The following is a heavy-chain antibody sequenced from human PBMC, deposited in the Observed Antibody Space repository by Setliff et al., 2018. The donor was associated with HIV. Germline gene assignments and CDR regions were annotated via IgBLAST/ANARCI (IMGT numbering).Heavy chain of an antibody. CDR3: AKSRDLGVIIHYFDY. Sequence: GGSLRLSCAASGFTFSSYAMTWVRQAPGKGLEWVSTVSGSGAATYYADSVKGRFTISRDSSRNTLYLQTNSLRAEDTAVYYCAKSRDLGVIIHYFDYWGQGTLVTVSS. CDR2: VSGSGAAT. V-gene: IGHV3-23*01. J-gene: IGHJ4*02. D-gene: IGHD3-16*01. CDR1: GFTFSSYA.